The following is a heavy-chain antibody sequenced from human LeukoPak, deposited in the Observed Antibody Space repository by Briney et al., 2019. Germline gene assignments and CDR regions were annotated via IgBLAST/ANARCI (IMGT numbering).Heavy chain of an antibody. J-gene: IGHJ3*02. V-gene: IGHV3-23*01. CDR1: GFTFSSYA. CDR3: AKDAALQLWLRGYDAFDI. Sequence: GGFLRLSCATSGFTFSSYAMSWVRQAPGKGLEWVSAISGSGGSTYYADSVKGRFTISRDNSKNTLYLQMNSLRAEDTAVYYCAKDAALQLWLRGYDAFDIWGQGTMVTVSS. CDR2: ISGSGGST. D-gene: IGHD5-18*01.